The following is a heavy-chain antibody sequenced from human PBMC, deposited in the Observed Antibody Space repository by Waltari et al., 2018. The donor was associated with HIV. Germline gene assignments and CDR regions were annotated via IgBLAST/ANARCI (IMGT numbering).Heavy chain of an antibody. CDR2: INPNSGDT. D-gene: IGHD3-3*02. CDR3: ASPFLEWFY. V-gene: IGHV1-2*02. CDR1: GYTFIGYY. J-gene: IGHJ4*02. Sequence: QVQLVQSGAEVTKPGASVKVSCKASGYTFIGYYMHWVRQAPGQGLEWMGWINPNSGDTKYEQKFQGRVTMTRDTSISTAYMELSRLRSDDTAVYYCASPFLEWFYWGQGTLVTVSS.